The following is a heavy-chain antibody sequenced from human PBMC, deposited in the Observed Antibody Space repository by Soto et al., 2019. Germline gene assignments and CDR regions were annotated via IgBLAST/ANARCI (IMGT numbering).Heavy chain of an antibody. V-gene: IGHV4-59*01. J-gene: IGHJ4*02. CDR3: ASRWRTSFDV. CDR2: IYYRGST. CDR1: GGSISSYY. D-gene: IGHD1-1*01. Sequence: QVQLQESGPGLVKPSETLCLTCTVSGGSISSYYWSWIRQPPGKGLEWIGYIYYRGSTNYNPSLKIRVTISVDTSKNQFSLKVSSVTAADTAVYYCASRWRTSFDVWGQGTLVTVSS.